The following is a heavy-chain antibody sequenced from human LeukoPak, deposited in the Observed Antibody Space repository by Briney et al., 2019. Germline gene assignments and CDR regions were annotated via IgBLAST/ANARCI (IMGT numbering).Heavy chain of an antibody. CDR3: ARGRHIVVVTAVFDY. J-gene: IGHJ4*02. Sequence: GGSLRLSCAASGFTFSSYAMHWVRQAPGKGLEWVAVISYDGSNKYYADSVKGRFTISRDNSKNTLYLQMNSLRAEDTAVYYCARGRHIVVVTAVFDYWGQGTLVTVSS. V-gene: IGHV3-30-3*01. D-gene: IGHD2-21*02. CDR2: ISYDGSNK. CDR1: GFTFSSYA.